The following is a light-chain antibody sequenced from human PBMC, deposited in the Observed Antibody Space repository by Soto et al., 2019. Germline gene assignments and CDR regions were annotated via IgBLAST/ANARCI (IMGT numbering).Light chain of an antibody. CDR1: QSVRSW. CDR3: QQYDNFPLS. CDR2: DAS. V-gene: IGKV1-5*01. Sequence: DIRMTQSPSTLSASVGDRVTITCRASQSVRSWVAWYQQKPGKAPKFLIYDASSLGSGVPSRFSGSGSGTEFTLTISSLQTDDFATYCCQQYDNFPLSFGGGTKVEI. J-gene: IGKJ4*01.